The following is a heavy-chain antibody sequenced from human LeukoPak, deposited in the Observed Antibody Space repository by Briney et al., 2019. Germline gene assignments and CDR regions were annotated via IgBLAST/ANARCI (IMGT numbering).Heavy chain of an antibody. CDR3: ARRSSGYCSSTSCYYWLDP. D-gene: IGHD2-2*01. J-gene: IGHJ5*02. Sequence: KVGESLKISCQGSGYSFIDYWIGWGRQMPGKGLEWMAVIYPGDSDTRYSPSFQGQVTISADKSISTAYLQWSSLKASDTAMYYCARRSSGYCSSTSCYYWLDPWGQGTLVTVSS. CDR1: GYSFIDYW. V-gene: IGHV5-51*01. CDR2: IYPGDSDT.